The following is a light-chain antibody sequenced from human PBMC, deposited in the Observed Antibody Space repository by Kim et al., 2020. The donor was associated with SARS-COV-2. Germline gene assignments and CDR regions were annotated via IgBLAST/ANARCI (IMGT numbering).Light chain of an antibody. CDR1: HFIRSS. CDR3: QQRYNRIS. J-gene: IGKJ5*01. V-gene: IGKV3-11*01. Sequence: CPGGSATLSGRASHFIRSSLAWYQQFPGQTPRLLIYSASNRATGIPARFSGRGSGTDFSLTISSLEPEDFAVYYCQQRYNRISFGQGTRLEIK. CDR2: SAS.